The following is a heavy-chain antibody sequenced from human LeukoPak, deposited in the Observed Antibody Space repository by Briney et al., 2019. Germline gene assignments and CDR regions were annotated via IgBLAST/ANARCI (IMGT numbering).Heavy chain of an antibody. D-gene: IGHD4-23*01. CDR3: AKDIFYGGHSGGYFDY. V-gene: IGHV3-30*02. CDR1: GFTFSSYG. CDR2: IRFDGSNK. J-gene: IGHJ4*02. Sequence: GGSLRLSCAASGFTFSSYGMHWVRQAPGKGLEWVAFIRFDGSNKYYADSVKGRFTISRDDSKNTMYLQMNSLRVEDTAVYYCAKDIFYGGHSGGYFDYWGQGALVAVSS.